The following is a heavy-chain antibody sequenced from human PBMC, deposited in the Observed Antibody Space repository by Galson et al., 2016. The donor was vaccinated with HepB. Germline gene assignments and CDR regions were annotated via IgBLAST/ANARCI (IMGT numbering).Heavy chain of an antibody. CDR3: ARGTRGSDRLDP. V-gene: IGHV1-8*01. J-gene: IGHJ5*02. Sequence: SVKVSCKASGYTFTGYDINWVRQASGQGLEWMGYLNPNSGKTAFAQKFQGRVILTLDTSIDTAYMEFSSLTSEDTAVYYCARGTRGSDRLDPWGQGALVTVSS. CDR2: LNPNSGKT. D-gene: IGHD1-1*01. CDR1: GYTFTGYD.